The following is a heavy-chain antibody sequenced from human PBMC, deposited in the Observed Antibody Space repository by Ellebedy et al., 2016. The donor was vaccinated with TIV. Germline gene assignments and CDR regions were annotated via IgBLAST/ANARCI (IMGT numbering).Heavy chain of an antibody. V-gene: IGHV3-74*01. CDR1: GFTFSTYW. CDR3: AGDLDV. CDR2: INTDGSST. D-gene: IGHD3-3*01. J-gene: IGHJ4*02. Sequence: PGGSLRLSCAASGFTFSTYWMHWVRQAPGKGLMWVSRINTDGSSTGYADSVKGRFTISRDNAKNTLYLQMNGLRVEDTAMYYCAGDLDVWGQGILVTVSS.